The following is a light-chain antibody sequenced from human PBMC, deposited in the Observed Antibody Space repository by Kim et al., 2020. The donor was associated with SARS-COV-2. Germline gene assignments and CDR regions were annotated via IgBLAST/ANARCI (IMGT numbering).Light chain of an antibody. CDR3: QKYSAAPRT. J-gene: IGKJ4*02. CDR2: AAS. Sequence: ASIGDRVKITCRASQGISNSVAWFQQKPGKAPKFLIYAASALQTGVPSRFSGSGSGTDFTLTISSLQPEDVATYYCQKYSAAPRTFGGGTKVDIK. CDR1: QGISNS. V-gene: IGKV1-27*01.